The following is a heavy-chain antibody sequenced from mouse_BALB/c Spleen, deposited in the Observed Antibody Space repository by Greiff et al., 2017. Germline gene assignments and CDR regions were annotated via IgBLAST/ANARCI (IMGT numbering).Heavy chain of an antibody. CDR1: GFSLTSYG. CDR3: ARNVYYDYEGAMDY. D-gene: IGHD2-4*01. V-gene: IGHV2-2*02. J-gene: IGHJ4*01. CDR2: IWSGGST. Sequence: QVQLKESGPGLVQPSQSLSITCTVSGFSLTSYGVHWVRQSPGKGLEWLGVIWSGGSTDYNAAFISRLSISKDNSKSQVFFKMNSLQANDTAIYYWARNVYYDYEGAMDYWGQGTSVTVSS.